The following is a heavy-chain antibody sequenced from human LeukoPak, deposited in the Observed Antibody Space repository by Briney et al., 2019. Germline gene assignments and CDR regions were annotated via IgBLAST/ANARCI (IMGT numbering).Heavy chain of an antibody. CDR1: GGSISSYY. D-gene: IGHD6-6*01. Sequence: PSETLSLTCTVSGGSISSYYWSWIRQPPGKGLEWTGYIYYSGSTNYNPSLKSRVTISVDTSKNQFSLKLSSVTAADTAVYYCARVDPDSSSTLEVFDYRGQGTLVTVSS. J-gene: IGHJ4*02. CDR3: ARVDPDSSSTLEVFDY. V-gene: IGHV4-59*01. CDR2: IYYSGST.